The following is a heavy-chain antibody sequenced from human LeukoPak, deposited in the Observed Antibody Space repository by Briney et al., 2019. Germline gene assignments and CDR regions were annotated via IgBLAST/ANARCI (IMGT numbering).Heavy chain of an antibody. Sequence: GGSLRLSCAASGFTFSSYSMNWVRQAPGQGLEWASSISSSSSNIYYADSVKDRFTISRDNAKTSLYLQMNRLRAEDTAGYYCARARSDDYGDYYDAFDIWGQGTMVTVSS. D-gene: IGHD4-17*01. V-gene: IGHV3-21*01. CDR1: GFTFSSYS. J-gene: IGHJ3*02. CDR3: ARARSDDYGDYYDAFDI. CDR2: ISSSSSNI.